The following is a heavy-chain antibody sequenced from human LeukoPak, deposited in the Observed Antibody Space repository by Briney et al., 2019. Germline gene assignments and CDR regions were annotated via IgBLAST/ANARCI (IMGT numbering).Heavy chain of an antibody. CDR2: INPNSGGT. V-gene: IGHV1-2*02. J-gene: IGHJ4*02. CDR3: ARVLGELLSLPFDY. Sequence: GASVKVSCKASGYTFTGYYMHWVRRAPGQGLEWMGWINPNSGGTNYAQKFQGRVTMTRDTSISTAYMELSRLRSDDTAVYYCARVLGELLSLPFDYWGQGTLVTVCS. CDR1: GYTFTGYY. D-gene: IGHD1-26*01.